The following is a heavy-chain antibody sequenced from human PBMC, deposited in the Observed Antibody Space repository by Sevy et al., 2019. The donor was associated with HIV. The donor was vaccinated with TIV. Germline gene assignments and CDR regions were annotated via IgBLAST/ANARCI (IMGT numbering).Heavy chain of an antibody. CDR2: IKQDGSEK. CDR1: GFTFSSYW. D-gene: IGHD6-19*01. J-gene: IGHJ4*02. CDR3: AMGAGLK. V-gene: IGHV3-7*01. Sequence: GGSLRLSCTASGFTFSSYWMTWVRQAPGKGLEYVANIKQDGSEKYYVDSVKGRFTISRDNAKNSLFLQMNSLRAEDTSVYYCAMGAGLKWGQGTLVTVSS.